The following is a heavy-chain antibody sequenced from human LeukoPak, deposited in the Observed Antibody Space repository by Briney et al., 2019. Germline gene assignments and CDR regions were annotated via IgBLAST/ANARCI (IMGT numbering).Heavy chain of an antibody. CDR2: MNPNSGNT. J-gene: IGHJ6*02. D-gene: IGHD3-22*01. Sequence: ASVKVSCKASGYTFTSYGISWVRQAPGQGLEWMGWMNPNSGNTGYAQKFQGRVTMTRNTSISTAYMELSSLRSEDTAVYYCARGLYYYDSSGSGFWYYGMDVWGQGTTVTVSS. V-gene: IGHV1-8*02. CDR1: GYTFTSYG. CDR3: ARGLYYYDSSGSGFWYYGMDV.